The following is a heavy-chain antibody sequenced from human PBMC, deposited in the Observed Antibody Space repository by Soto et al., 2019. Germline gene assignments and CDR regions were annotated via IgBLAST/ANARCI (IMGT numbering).Heavy chain of an antibody. Sequence: EAQLLESGGDLVPPGGSLRLSCAASGFTFRFYAVSWVRQAPGKGLEWVSHISGNGGSTYYADSVKGRFTISRDNSKNTLYLQMNSLRAEDTAVYYCAKEKIVAAKYYGMDVWGQGTTVTVSS. CDR1: GFTFRFYA. CDR3: AKEKIVAAKYYGMDV. J-gene: IGHJ6*02. V-gene: IGHV3-23*01. D-gene: IGHD2-15*01. CDR2: ISGNGGST.